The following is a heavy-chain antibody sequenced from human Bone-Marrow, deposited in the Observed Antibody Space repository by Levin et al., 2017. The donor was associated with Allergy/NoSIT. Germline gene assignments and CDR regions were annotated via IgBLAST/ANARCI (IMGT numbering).Heavy chain of an antibody. CDR1: GYSISSGYY. Sequence: SETLSLTCAVSGYSISSGYYWGWIRQPPGKGLEWIGSIYHSGSTYYNPSLKSRVTISVDTSKNQFSLKLSSVTAADTAVYYCASGGYCSSTSCSTNWFDPWGQGTLVTVSS. V-gene: IGHV4-38-2*01. D-gene: IGHD2-2*01. CDR3: ASGGYCSSTSCSTNWFDP. CDR2: IYHSGST. J-gene: IGHJ5*02.